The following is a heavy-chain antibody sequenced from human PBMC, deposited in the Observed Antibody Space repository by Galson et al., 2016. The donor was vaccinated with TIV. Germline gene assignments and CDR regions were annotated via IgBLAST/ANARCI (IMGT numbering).Heavy chain of an antibody. V-gene: IGHV2-70*11. CDR3: ARISGYYDSSGHYIPRSFDY. Sequence: LVKPTQTLTLTCTFSGFSLDSDGMCMNWIRQPPGKALEWLARIDWDDDKSYTSSLKTRLTISKDTSKNQVVLTMTNMDPVDTATYYCARISGYYDSSGHYIPRSFDYWGQGTPVTVSS. CDR1: GFSLDSDGMC. CDR2: IDWDDDK. J-gene: IGHJ4*02. D-gene: IGHD3-22*01.